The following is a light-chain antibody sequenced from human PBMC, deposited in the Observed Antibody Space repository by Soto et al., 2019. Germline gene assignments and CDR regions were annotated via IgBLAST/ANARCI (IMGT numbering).Light chain of an antibody. CDR3: SSYSRGDSVL. Sequence: QSALTQPPSASGSPGHSVPISCTGTSNDVGGYHFVSWYQHHPGQAPTVILSEFTKRPSGVPDRFSGSQSGNTASLTVSGLQADYGADYYCSSYSRGDSVLFGGGTKLTVL. CDR2: EFT. V-gene: IGLV2-8*01. J-gene: IGLJ2*01. CDR1: SNDVGGYHF.